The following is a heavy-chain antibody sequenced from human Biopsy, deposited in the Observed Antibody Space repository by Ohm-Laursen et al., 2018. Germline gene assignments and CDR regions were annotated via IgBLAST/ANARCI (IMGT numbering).Heavy chain of an antibody. Sequence: GASVKVSCKASSYTFTDYNIHWMRQAPGQGLEWLGYINCKTGATNYAQKFQGTVTTTRDTSISTAYLALSSLRSADTAIYYCARDPLNGHKHFDFWGQGTLVIVSS. V-gene: IGHV1-2*02. CDR2: INCKTGAT. CDR3: ARDPLNGHKHFDF. D-gene: IGHD2-8*01. J-gene: IGHJ4*02. CDR1: SYTFTDYN.